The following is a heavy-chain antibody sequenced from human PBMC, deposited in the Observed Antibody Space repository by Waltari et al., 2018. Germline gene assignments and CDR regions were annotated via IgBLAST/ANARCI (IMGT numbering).Heavy chain of an antibody. D-gene: IGHD6-13*01. CDR1: GFTFSSYA. CDR2: ISYDGSNK. CDR3: ARGSSGSSSWVFDY. V-gene: IGHV3-30-3*01. J-gene: IGHJ4*02. Sequence: QVQLVESGGGVVQPGRSLRLSCAASGFTFSSYAMHWVRQAPGKGLEWVAVISYDGSNKYSADSVKGRFTISRDNSKNTLYLQMNSLRAEDTAVYYCARGSSGSSSWVFDYWGQGTLVTVSS.